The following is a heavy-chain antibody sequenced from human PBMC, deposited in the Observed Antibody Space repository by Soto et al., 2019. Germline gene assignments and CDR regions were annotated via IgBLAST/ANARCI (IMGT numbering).Heavy chain of an antibody. D-gene: IGHD3-22*01. CDR1: GDSISSHY. V-gene: IGHV4-59*11. Sequence: SETLSLTCIVSGDSISSHYWSWIRQPPGKGLEWIGYIYSSGSTNYNPSLQSRVTISVDTSKNQFSLKLSSVTAADRAVYYCASLSQDMIVVCPPLMDVWGQGTTVTVSS. CDR3: ASLSQDMIVVCPPLMDV. CDR2: IYSSGST. J-gene: IGHJ6*02.